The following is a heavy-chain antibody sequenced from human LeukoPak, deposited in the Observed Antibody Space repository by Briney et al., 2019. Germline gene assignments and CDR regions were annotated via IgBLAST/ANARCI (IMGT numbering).Heavy chain of an antibody. J-gene: IGHJ4*02. CDR3: ARSRSGAY. D-gene: IGHD2-8*02. CDR2: INQDGSEK. Sequence: GGSLRLSCAASGFTVSSNYMSWVRQAPGKGLECVANINQDGSEKYYVDSVKGRFTISRDNAKNSVYLQMNSLRAEDTAVYYCARSRSGAYWGQGTLVTVSS. CDR1: GFTVSSNY. V-gene: IGHV3-7*01.